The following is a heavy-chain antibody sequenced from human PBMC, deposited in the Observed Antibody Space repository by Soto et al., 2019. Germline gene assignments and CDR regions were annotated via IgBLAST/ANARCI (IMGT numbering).Heavy chain of an antibody. CDR1: GFTFSSYW. J-gene: IGHJ6*02. D-gene: IGHD4-17*01. Sequence: EVQLVESGGGLVQPGGSLRLSCAASGFTFSSYWMHWVRQAPGKGLVWVSRINSDGSSTSYADSVKGRFTISRDNAKNKLYQQMNSQRAEDTAVYYCAVTTVTTHYYYYGMDVWGQGTTVTVSS. CDR2: INSDGSST. CDR3: AVTTVTTHYYYYGMDV. V-gene: IGHV3-74*01.